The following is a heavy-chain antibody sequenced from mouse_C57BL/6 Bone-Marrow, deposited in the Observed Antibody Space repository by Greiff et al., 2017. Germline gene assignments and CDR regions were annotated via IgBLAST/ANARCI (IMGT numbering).Heavy chain of an antibody. J-gene: IGHJ3*01. CDR1: GFTFSSYG. CDR3: ARRHGAWFAY. CDR2: ISSGGSYT. Sequence: EVNVVESGGDLVKPGGSLKLSCAASGFTFSSYGMSWVRQTPDKRLEWVATISSGGSYTYYPDRVKGRFTISRANAKNTLYQQMSSLKSEDTAMDYCARRHGAWFAYWGQGTLVTVSA. V-gene: IGHV5-6*02.